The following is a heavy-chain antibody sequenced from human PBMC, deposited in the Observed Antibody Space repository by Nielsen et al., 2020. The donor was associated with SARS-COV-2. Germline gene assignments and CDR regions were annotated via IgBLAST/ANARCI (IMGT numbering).Heavy chain of an antibody. CDR2: ISAYNGNT. J-gene: IGHJ6*02. CDR3: ARDMPYSSRYYYYYGMDV. D-gene: IGHD6-19*01. CDR1: GYTFTSYG. V-gene: IGHV1-18*01. Sequence: ASVKVSCKASGYTFTSYGISWVRQAPGQGLEWMGWISAYNGNTNYAQKLQGRVTMITDTSTSTAYMELRSLRSDDTAVYYCARDMPYSSRYYYYYGMDVWGQGTTVTVSS.